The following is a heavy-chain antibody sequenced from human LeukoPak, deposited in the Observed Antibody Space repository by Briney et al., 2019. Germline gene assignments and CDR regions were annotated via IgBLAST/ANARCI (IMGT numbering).Heavy chain of an antibody. D-gene: IGHD6-13*01. CDR3: ARDPGIAAAGTRAAFDI. CDR1: GYTFSSHD. Sequence: ASVKVSCKASGYTFSSHDINWVRQVPGHGLEWMGWMNPNSGNTGSAQKFQGRVTMTRDTSTSTVYMELSSLRSEDTAVYYCARDPGIAAAGTRAAFDIWGQGTMVTVSS. CDR2: MNPNSGNT. V-gene: IGHV1-8*01. J-gene: IGHJ3*02.